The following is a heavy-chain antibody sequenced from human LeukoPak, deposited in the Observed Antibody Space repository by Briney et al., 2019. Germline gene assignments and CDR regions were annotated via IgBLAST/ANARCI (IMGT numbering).Heavy chain of an antibody. J-gene: IGHJ6*02. V-gene: IGHV1-2*04. Sequence: ASVKVSCKASGYTFTGYYMHWVRQAPGQGLEWMGWINPNSGGTNYAQKFQGWVTMTRDTSISTAYMELSRLRSDDTAVYYCARDRGPLGDDYYYGMDVWGQGTTVTVSS. CDR1: GYTFTGYY. CDR2: INPNSGGT. D-gene: IGHD3-16*01. CDR3: ARDRGPLGDDYYYGMDV.